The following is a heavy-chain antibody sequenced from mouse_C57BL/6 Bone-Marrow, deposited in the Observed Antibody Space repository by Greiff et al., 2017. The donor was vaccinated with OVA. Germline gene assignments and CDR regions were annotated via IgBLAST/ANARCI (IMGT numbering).Heavy chain of an antibody. Sequence: VMLVESGAELVKPGASVKMSCKASGYTFTTYPIEWMKQNHGKSLEWIGNFHPYNDDTKYNEKFKGKATLTVEKSSSTVYLELSRLTSDDSAVYYCARGYDYDAYAMDYWGQGTSVTVSS. D-gene: IGHD2-4*01. CDR1: GYTFTTYP. V-gene: IGHV1-47*01. CDR3: ARGYDYDAYAMDY. CDR2: FHPYNDDT. J-gene: IGHJ4*01.